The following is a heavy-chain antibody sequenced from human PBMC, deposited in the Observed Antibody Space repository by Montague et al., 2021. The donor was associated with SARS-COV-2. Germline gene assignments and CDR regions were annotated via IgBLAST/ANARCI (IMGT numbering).Heavy chain of an antibody. Sequence: SETLSLTCSVSGGSISSSNWWSWVRQPPGKGLGWMGEIFQSGSTSYNPALKSRVAFSEDQSKNQFSLKLTTVTAADTAVYYCARDGSAFGSGTLGLDVWGQGTMVTVS. J-gene: IGHJ6*02. CDR1: GGSISSSNW. CDR2: IFQSGST. CDR3: ARDGSAFGSGTLGLDV. V-gene: IGHV4-4*02. D-gene: IGHD3-10*01.